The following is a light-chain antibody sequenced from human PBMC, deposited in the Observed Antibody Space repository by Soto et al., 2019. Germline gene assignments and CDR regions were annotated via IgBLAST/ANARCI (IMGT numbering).Light chain of an antibody. J-gene: IGKJ1*01. CDR3: QQSSRSPRT. V-gene: IGKV1-39*01. Sequence: DIQMTQSPSSLSASFEDRVIIXXRPSQSISHHVNWDQQKPGKAPQIXLFAASRLQSGVPSRFSGRRAGPDFTLTSSSLQPEDFATYSCQQSSRSPRTCGPGTKVEI. CDR1: QSISHH. CDR2: AAS.